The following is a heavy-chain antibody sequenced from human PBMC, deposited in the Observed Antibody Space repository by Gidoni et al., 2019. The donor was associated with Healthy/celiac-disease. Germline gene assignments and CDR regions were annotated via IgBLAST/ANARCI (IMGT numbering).Heavy chain of an antibody. CDR1: GGSVSSGRYS. CDR2: IYDSGST. J-gene: IGHJ4*02. V-gene: IGHV4-61*01. CDR3: ARASTGYCSGGSCYDGGY. Sequence: VQLQESGPGLVPPSETLSLTCTVSGGSVSSGRYSWSWIRQPPGKGLEWIGYIYDSGSTNYNPSLKSRVTISVDTSKNQFSLKLSSVTAADTAVYYCARASTGYCSGGSCYDGGYWGQGTLVTVSS. D-gene: IGHD2-15*01.